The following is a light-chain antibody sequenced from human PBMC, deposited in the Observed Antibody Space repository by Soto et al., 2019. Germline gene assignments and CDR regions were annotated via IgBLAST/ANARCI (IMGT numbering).Light chain of an antibody. CDR3: QQFSSYPLT. CDR1: QTVRNNY. J-gene: IGKJ4*01. CDR2: DAS. Sequence: EFVLTQSPGTLSLSPGERATLSCRASQTVRNNYLAWYQQKPGQAPRLLIYDASSRANGIPDRFSGGGCGTVFTLTISRLEPEDFAVYYCQQFSSYPLTFGGGTKVEIK. V-gene: IGKV3-20*01.